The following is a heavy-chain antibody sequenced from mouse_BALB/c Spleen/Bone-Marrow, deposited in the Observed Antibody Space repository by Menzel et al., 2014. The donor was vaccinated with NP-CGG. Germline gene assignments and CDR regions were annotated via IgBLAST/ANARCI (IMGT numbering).Heavy chain of an antibody. CDR1: GYTFTDYA. CDR3: ARGGIYYGSNSFAY. V-gene: IGHV1-67*01. J-gene: IGHJ3*01. CDR2: MSTYSGNT. D-gene: IGHD1-1*01. Sequence: VQLQQSGPELVRPGVSVKISCKGSGYTFTDYAMHWVKQSHAKSLEWIGVMSTYSGNTNYNQKFKGKATMTVDKSSSTAYMELARLTSEDSAIYYCARGGIYYGSNSFAYWGQGTLVTVSA.